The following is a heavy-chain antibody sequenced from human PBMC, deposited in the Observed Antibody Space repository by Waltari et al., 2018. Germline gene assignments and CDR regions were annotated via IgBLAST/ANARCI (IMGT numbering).Heavy chain of an antibody. CDR1: GYTFTGYY. D-gene: IGHD3-22*01. J-gene: IGHJ3*02. Sequence: QVQLVQSGAEVKKPGASVKVSCKASGYTFTGYYMHWVRQAPGQGLEWMGRINPNSGGTNYAQKFQGRVTMTRDTSIRTAYMELSRLRSDDTAVYYCARCYDSSGYYLAFDIWGQGTMVTVSS. CDR2: INPNSGGT. CDR3: ARCYDSSGYYLAFDI. V-gene: IGHV1-2*06.